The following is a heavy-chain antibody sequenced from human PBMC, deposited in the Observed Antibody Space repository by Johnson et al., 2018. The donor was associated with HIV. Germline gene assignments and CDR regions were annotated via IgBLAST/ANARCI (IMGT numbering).Heavy chain of an antibody. CDR1: GFTFSRYD. CDR2: IGAAGDT. J-gene: IGHJ3*02. D-gene: IGHD3-10*01. CDR3: ARSSVRDDAIDI. Sequence: VLLVESGGGLVQPGGSLRLSCAASGFTFSRYDMHWVRQVTGKGLEWVSAIGAAGDTYYSDSVKGRITISRENAKNSLYLQMNSLRVGDTAIYYCARSSVRDDAIDIWGQGTLVTVSS. V-gene: IGHV3-13*01.